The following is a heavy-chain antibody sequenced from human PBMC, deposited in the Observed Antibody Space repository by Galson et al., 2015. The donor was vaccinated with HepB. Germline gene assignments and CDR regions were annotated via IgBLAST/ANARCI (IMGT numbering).Heavy chain of an antibody. CDR3: ARGLDDFYYGLDV. V-gene: IGHV4-30-4*07. Sequence: TLSLTCAVSGGSISSGGYSWTWIRQPPGKGLEWIGYIYYSGSTYYNPSLKSRFTISIDTSKNQFSLKLSSVTAADTAVYYCARGLDDFYYGLDVWGQGTTVTVSS. CDR2: IYYSGST. CDR1: GGSISSGGYS. J-gene: IGHJ6*02. D-gene: IGHD1-1*01.